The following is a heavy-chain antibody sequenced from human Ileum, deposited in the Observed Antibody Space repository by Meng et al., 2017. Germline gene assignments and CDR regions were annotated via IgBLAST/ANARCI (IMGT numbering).Heavy chain of an antibody. Sequence: PLVEPGESFFQPGASLGLSLAVFGFTFSSYWMNWVRQAQGKGLVWFSRMNSDGTTTDYADSVKGRFTISRDNAKNTLYLQMNSLRAEDTAVYYCARGGSSAWYWGQGALVTVSS. J-gene: IGHJ4*02. CDR3: ARGGSSAWY. D-gene: IGHD6-19*01. V-gene: IGHV3-74*01. CDR2: MNSDGTTT. CDR1: GFTFSSYW.